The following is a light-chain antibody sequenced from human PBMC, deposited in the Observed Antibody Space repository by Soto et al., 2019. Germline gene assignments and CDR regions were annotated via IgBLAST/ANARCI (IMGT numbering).Light chain of an antibody. CDR2: GAL. CDR3: QQYNNWPRT. Sequence: EIVMTQSPATLSVSPGERATLSCRASQSVIGSFLAWYQQKPGQAPRLLIYGALTRAAGIPARFSGSGSGTEFTLTINSLQSEDFAVYYCQQYNNWPRTFGQGTKVDIK. J-gene: IGKJ1*01. V-gene: IGKV3-15*01. CDR1: QSVIGSF.